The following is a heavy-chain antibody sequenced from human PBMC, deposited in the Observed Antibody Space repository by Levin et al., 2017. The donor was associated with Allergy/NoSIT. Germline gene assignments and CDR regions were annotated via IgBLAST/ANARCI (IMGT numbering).Heavy chain of an antibody. CDR1: GFTFSSYA. CDR2: ISGSGGST. CDR3: AKDLGDYGDNSQNWFDP. V-gene: IGHV3-23*01. Sequence: GGSLRLSCAASGFTFSSYAMIWVRQAPGRGLEWVSAISGSGGSTYYADSVEGRFTISRDNSKNTVYLQMNSLRAEDSALYYCAKDLGDYGDNSQNWFDPWGQGTLVTVFS. D-gene: IGHD4-23*01. J-gene: IGHJ5*02.